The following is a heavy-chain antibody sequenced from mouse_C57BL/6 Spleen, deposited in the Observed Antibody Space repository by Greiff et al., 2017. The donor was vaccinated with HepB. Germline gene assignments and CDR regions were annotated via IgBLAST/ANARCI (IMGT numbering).Heavy chain of an antibody. J-gene: IGHJ2*01. Sequence: DVKLQESGPELVKPGDSVKISCKASGYSFTGYFMNWVMQSHGKSLEWIGRINPYNGDTFYNQEFKGKATLTVDKSSSTAHMELRSLTSEDSAVYYCARGHWDYWGQGTTLTVSS. CDR2: INPYNGDT. CDR3: ARGHWDY. D-gene: IGHD3-3*01. V-gene: IGHV1-20*01. CDR1: GYSFTGYF.